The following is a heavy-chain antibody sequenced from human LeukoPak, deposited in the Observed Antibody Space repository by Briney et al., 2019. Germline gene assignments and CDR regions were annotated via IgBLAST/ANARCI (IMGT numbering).Heavy chain of an antibody. CDR1: GGSLSNHY. D-gene: IGHD3-16*01. Sequence: PWETLCLTCTVSGGSLSNHYWSWIRQPPGKGLEWIGHIYDSGSTTYNPSLKSRVTMSVDTSKNQFSLNLSSVTAADTAVYYCARGRIGGPKAPFDYWGQGTLVSVSS. V-gene: IGHV4-59*11. CDR2: IYDSGST. CDR3: ARGRIGGPKAPFDY. J-gene: IGHJ4*02.